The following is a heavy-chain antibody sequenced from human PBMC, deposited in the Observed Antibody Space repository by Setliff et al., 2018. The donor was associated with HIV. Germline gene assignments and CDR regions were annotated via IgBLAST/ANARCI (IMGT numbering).Heavy chain of an antibody. J-gene: IGHJ6*03. CDR3: AGEAWTSYRSSSGYYYYYMDV. CDR1: GYSISSDYC. D-gene: IGHD6-6*01. CDR2: INHSGNT. Sequence: PSETLSLTCGVSGYSISSDYCWGWIRQPPGKGLEWIGEINHSGNTNYNPSLKSRVTISVDTSKNQFSLKLSSVTAADTAVYYCAGEAWTSYRSSSGYYYYYMDVWGKGTTVTVSS. V-gene: IGHV4-38-2*01.